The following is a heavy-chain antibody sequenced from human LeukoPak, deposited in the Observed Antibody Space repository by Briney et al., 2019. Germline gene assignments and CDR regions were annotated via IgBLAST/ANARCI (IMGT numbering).Heavy chain of an antibody. Sequence: GESLKISCKGAGYTFTTYWIAWVRQMPGKGLEWMGVIYPGDPDIRYSPSFKGQVTISADKSITTAYLQWNTLKASDTAMYYCARTEALDAFDIWGQGTIVTVSS. V-gene: IGHV5-51*01. J-gene: IGHJ3*02. CDR2: IYPGDPDI. CDR1: GYTFTTYW. CDR3: ARTEALDAFDI.